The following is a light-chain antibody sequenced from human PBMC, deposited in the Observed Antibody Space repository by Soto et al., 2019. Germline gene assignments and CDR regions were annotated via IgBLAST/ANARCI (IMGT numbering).Light chain of an antibody. V-gene: IGLV1-44*01. CDR3: AAWDDSLNGHVV. CDR1: SSNIGSNT. Sequence: QSVLTQPPSASGAPGQRVTISCSGGSSNIGSNTVSWYQQLPGTAPKLLIYDNNQRPSGVPARFSGSKSGTSASLAIRGLQSEHEADYYCAAWDDSLNGHVVFGGGTKVTFL. J-gene: IGLJ2*01. CDR2: DNN.